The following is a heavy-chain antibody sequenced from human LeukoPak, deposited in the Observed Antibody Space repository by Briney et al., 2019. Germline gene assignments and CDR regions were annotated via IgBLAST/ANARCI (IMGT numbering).Heavy chain of an antibody. J-gene: IGHJ4*02. CDR2: INHSGST. D-gene: IGHD3-9*01. CDR1: GGSFSGYY. CDR3: ARLTKGRYFDYIFHY. Sequence: PSETLSLTCAVYGGSFSGYYWSWIRQPPGKGLEWIGEINHSGSTNYNPSLKSRVTISVDTSKNQFSLKLSSVTAADTAVYYCARLTKGRYFDYIFHYWGQGTLVTVSS. V-gene: IGHV4-34*01.